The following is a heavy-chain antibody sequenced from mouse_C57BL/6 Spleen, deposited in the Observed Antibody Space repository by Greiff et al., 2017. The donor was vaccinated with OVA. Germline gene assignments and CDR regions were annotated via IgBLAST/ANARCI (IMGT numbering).Heavy chain of an antibody. D-gene: IGHD1-1*01. V-gene: IGHV5-17*01. CDR1: GFTFSDYG. Sequence: EVKLVESGGGLVKPGGSLKLSCAASGFTFSDYGMHWVRQAPEKGLEWVAYISSGSSTIYYADTVKGRFTISRDNAKNTLFLQMTSLRSEDTAMYYCARPNYYGSSTYYCDYWGQGTTLTVSS. J-gene: IGHJ2*01. CDR2: ISSGSSTI. CDR3: ARPNYYGSSTYYCDY.